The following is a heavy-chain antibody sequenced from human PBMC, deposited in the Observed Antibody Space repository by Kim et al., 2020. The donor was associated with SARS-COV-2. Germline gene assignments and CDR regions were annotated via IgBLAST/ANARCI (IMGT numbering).Heavy chain of an antibody. D-gene: IGHD6-13*01. Sequence: GYADSVKGRFTISRDNAKNSLYLQINSLRAEDTALYYCAKDFSSSWYFLDYWGQGTLVTVSS. CDR3: AKDFSSSWYFLDY. V-gene: IGHV3-9*01. J-gene: IGHJ4*02.